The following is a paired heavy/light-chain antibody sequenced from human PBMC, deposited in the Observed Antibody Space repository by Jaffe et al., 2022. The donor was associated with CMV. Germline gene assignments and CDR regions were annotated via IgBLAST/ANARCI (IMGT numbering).Heavy chain of an antibody. J-gene: IGHJ4*02. CDR2: ISGSGGST. D-gene: IGHD5-12*01. CDR3: AKLGGERWLQSTSDKSKLGIFDY. CDR1: GFTFSSYA. V-gene: IGHV3-23*01. Sequence: EVQLLESGGGLVQPGGSLRLSCAASGFTFSSYAMSWVRQAPGKGLEWVSAISGSGGSTYYADSVKGRFTISRDNSKNTLYLQMNSLRAEDTAVYYCAKLGGERWLQSTSDKSKLGIFDYWGQGTLVTVSS.
Light chain of an antibody. CDR1: QGISSW. CDR3: QQANSFPRGLT. J-gene: IGKJ4*01. Sequence: DIQMTQSPSSVSASVGDRVTITCRASQGISSWLAWYQQKPGKAPKLLIYAASSLQSGVPSRFSGSGSGTDFTLTISSLQPEDFATYYCQQANSFPRGLTFGGGTKVEIK. V-gene: IGKV1-12*01. CDR2: AAS.